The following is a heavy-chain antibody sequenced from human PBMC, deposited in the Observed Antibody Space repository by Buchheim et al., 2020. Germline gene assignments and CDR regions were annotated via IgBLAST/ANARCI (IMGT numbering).Heavy chain of an antibody. CDR3: ARAPSMYSPFDY. CDR1: GFTFSSYA. J-gene: IGHJ4*02. D-gene: IGHD2/OR15-2a*01. V-gene: IGHV3-30*04. Sequence: QVQLVESGGGVVQPGRSLRLSCAASGFTFSSYAMHWVRQAPGKGLEWVAVISYDGSNKYYADSVKGRFTISRDNSKNTLYLQMNRLRAEDTAVYYCARAPSMYSPFDYWGQGTL. CDR2: ISYDGSNK.